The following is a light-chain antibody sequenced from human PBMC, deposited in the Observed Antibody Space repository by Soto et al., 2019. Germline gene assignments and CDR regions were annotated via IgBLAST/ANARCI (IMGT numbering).Light chain of an antibody. J-gene: IGKJ1*01. CDR2: GAS. Sequence: EKVVTQSPATLSVSPGDRATLSCRSSQSVSSHLAWYQQKPGQAPRLLIYGASTRATGIPARFSGSGSGTEFTLTISSVESEDFAIYYCQQYDNWPPWTFGQGTKVDIK. V-gene: IGKV3-15*01. CDR1: QSVSSH. CDR3: QQYDNWPPWT.